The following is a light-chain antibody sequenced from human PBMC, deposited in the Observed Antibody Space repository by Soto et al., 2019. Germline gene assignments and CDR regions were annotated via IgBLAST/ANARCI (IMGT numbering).Light chain of an antibody. CDR3: QQYGRSPPRYT. CDR2: GAS. V-gene: IGKV3-20*01. CDR1: QSVSSSY. Sequence: EIVLTQSPGTLSLSPGERATLSCRASQSVSSSYLAWYQQKPGQAPRLLIYGASSRATGIPDRFSGSGSGTDFTLTISRLEPEVFAVYYCQQYGRSPPRYTFGQGTKLQIK. J-gene: IGKJ2*01.